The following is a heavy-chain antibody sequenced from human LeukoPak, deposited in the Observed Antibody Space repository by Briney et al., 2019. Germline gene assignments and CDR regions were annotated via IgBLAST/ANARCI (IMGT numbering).Heavy chain of an antibody. CDR1: GVSFSGYY. D-gene: IGHD4-23*01. CDR3: ARGLSISTVVTPFDY. Sequence: PSETLSLTCAVYGVSFSGYYWSWIRQPPGKGLEWIGEINHSGSTNYNPSLKSRVTISVDTSKNQFSLKLSSVTAADTAVYYCARGLSISTVVTPFDYWGQGTLVTVSS. J-gene: IGHJ4*02. V-gene: IGHV4-34*01. CDR2: INHSGST.